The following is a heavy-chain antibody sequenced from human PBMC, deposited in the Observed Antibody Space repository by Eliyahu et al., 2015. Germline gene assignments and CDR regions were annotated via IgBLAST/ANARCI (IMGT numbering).Heavy chain of an antibody. D-gene: IGHD3-10*01. CDR1: GFTXSSYG. CDR3: ARGGVQETYWYFDL. Sequence: QVQLVESGGGVVQPERSLRLSCAASGFTXSSYGMHWVRQAPGKGLEWVALISYDGSNKYYADSVKGRFTFSRDNSNNTLYLQMNGLRVEDTAVYYCARGGVQETYWYFDLWGRGTLVTVSS. CDR2: ISYDGSNK. J-gene: IGHJ2*01. V-gene: IGHV3-30*03.